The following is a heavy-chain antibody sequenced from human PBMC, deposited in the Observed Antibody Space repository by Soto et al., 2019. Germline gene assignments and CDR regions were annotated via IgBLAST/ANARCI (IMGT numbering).Heavy chain of an antibody. CDR2: INPNTGDT. CDR1: GYTFTGYY. Sequence: QVQLVQSGAEMKKPGASVKVSCKASGYTFTGYYMHWVRQAPGQGLERMGWINPNTGDTNSAQKFQGRVNMTREQSINTAYMELSSLTSADTAVYYCVRGTVALAGSLDYWGQRTLVTVSS. V-gene: IGHV1-2*02. J-gene: IGHJ4*02. D-gene: IGHD6-19*01. CDR3: VRGTVALAGSLDY.